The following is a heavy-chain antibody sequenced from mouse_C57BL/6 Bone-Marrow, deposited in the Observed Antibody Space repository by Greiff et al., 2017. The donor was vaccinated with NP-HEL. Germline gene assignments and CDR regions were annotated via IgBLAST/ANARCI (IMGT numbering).Heavy chain of an antibody. Sequence: QVQLQQSGAELMKPGASVKLSCKATGYTFTGYWIEWVKQRPGHGLEWIGEILPGSGSTNYNETVKGKATFTADQSSNTSYMQLSSLTTEDSAIYYGARERGLRRNYYAMDYWGQGTSVTVSS. D-gene: IGHD2-4*01. J-gene: IGHJ4*01. V-gene: IGHV1-9*01. CDR2: ILPGSGST. CDR3: ARERGLRRNYYAMDY. CDR1: GYTFTGYW.